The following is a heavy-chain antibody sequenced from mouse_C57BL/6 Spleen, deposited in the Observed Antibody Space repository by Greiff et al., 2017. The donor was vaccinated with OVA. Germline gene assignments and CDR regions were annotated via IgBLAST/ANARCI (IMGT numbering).Heavy chain of an antibody. J-gene: IGHJ1*03. CDR1: GYTFTSYW. V-gene: IGHV1-50*01. Sequence: QVQLQQPGAELVKPGASVKLSCKASGYTFTSYWMQWVKQRPGQGLEWIGEIDPSDSYTNYNQKFKGKATLTVDTSSSTAYMQRSSLTSEDSAVYYCARGRGIYYDYDVRYFDVWGTGTTVTVSS. D-gene: IGHD2-4*01. CDR2: IDPSDSYT. CDR3: ARGRGIYYDYDVRYFDV.